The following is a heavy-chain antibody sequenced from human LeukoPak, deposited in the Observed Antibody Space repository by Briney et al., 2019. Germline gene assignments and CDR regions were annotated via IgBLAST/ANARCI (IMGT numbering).Heavy chain of an antibody. V-gene: IGHV3-21*01. CDR3: AIASPSAYGAGSYVY. CDR1: GFTFSSYS. D-gene: IGHD3-10*01. J-gene: IGHJ4*02. Sequence: GGSLRLSCAASGFTFSSYSMNWVRQAPGKGLEWVSSISSSSSYIYYADSVKGRFTISRDNAKNSLYLQMNSLRAEDTAVYYCAIASPSAYGAGSYVYWGRGTLVTVSS. CDR2: ISSSSSYI.